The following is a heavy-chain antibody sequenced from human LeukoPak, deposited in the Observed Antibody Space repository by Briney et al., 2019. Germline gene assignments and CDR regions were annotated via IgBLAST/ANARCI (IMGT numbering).Heavy chain of an antibody. V-gene: IGHV3-64*01. D-gene: IGHD4-11*01. CDR1: GFTFSSYP. J-gene: IGHJ3*02. CDR3: AREDYSAYAFDI. Sequence: GGSLRLSCAASGFTFSSYPMHWVRQAQGRGLEYLATISNNGGRTYYANSVKGRFTISRDNSKNTLYLQMGSLRAEDMAVYYCAREDYSAYAFDIWGQGTMVTVSS. CDR2: ISNNGGRT.